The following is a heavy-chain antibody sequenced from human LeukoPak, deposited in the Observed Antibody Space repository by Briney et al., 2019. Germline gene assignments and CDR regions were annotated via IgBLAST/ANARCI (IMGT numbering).Heavy chain of an antibody. V-gene: IGHV4-34*01. D-gene: IGHD3-3*01. CDR2: INHSGST. Sequence: SETLSLTCAVYGGSFSGYYWSWIRQPPGKGLEWIGEINHSGSTNYNPSLKSRVTISVDTSKNQFSLKLSSVTAADTAVYYCARNGGTYYDFWSGYYQALHFDYWGQGTLVTVSS. CDR1: GGSFSGYY. CDR3: ARNGGTYYDFWSGYYQALHFDY. J-gene: IGHJ4*02.